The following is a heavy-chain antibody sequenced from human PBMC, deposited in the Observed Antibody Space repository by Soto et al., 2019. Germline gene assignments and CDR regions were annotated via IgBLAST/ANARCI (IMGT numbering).Heavy chain of an antibody. V-gene: IGHV4-34*09. J-gene: IGHJ4*02. CDR3: ARDSDYYSSGSFDY. CDR2: IYYSGSS. Sequence: ASETLSLTCAVYGGSFSGYYWSWIRQPPGKGLEWIGNIYYSGSSYNNPSLKSRVTISVNTSKNQFSLNLRSVTAADTAVSYCARDSDYYSSGSFDYWGQGTLVTVSS. D-gene: IGHD3-10*01. CDR1: GGSFSGYY.